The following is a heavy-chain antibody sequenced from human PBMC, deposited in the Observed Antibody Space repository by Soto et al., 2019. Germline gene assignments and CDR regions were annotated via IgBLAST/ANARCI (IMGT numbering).Heavy chain of an antibody. D-gene: IGHD3-22*01. CDR2: ISGSGVST. CDR3: AKVGYYHSSGYYPYRYFDL. V-gene: IGHV3-23*01. CDR1: GFTFSSYA. Sequence: EVQLLESGGGLVQPGGSLRLSCTASGFTFSSYAMSWVRQAPGKGLEWVSAISGSGVSTYYADSVKGRFTISRDNPKNTLYLQMNSLRAEDTAVYYCAKVGYYHSSGYYPYRYFDLWGRGTLVTVSS. J-gene: IGHJ2*01.